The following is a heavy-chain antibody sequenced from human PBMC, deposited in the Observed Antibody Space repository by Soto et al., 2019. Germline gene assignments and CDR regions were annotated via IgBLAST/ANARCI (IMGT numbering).Heavy chain of an antibody. CDR2: INHSGST. J-gene: IGHJ4*02. Sequence: QVQLQQWGAGLLKPSETLSLTCAVYGGSFSGYYWSWIRQPPGKGLEWIGEINHSGSTNYNPSLKSRVTKAVDTSDNQLSLKLSSVTAADTDVYYCARVIAAKGGYGGQGTLVTAAS. D-gene: IGHD6-13*01. V-gene: IGHV4-34*01. CDR1: GGSFSGYY. CDR3: ARVIAAKGGY.